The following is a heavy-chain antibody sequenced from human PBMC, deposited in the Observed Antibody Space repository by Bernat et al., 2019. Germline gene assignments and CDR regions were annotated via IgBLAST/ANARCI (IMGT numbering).Heavy chain of an antibody. CDR3: ARLGIAVAGSANPGAFDI. V-gene: IGHV5-51*01. Sequence: EVQLVQSGAEVKKPGESLKISCKGSGYSFTSYWIGWVRQMPGKGLEWMGIIYPGDSDTRYSTSFQGQVTISADKSISTAYLQWSSLKASDTAMYYCARLGIAVAGSANPGAFDIWGQGTMVTVSS. CDR2: IYPGDSDT. J-gene: IGHJ3*02. CDR1: GYSFTSYW. D-gene: IGHD6-19*01.